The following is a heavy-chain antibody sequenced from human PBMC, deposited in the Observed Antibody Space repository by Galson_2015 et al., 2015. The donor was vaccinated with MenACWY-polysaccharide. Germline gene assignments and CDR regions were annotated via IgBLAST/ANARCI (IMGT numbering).Heavy chain of an antibody. V-gene: IGHV3-21*01. CDR3: ARDTLVHDSSGTVDY. D-gene: IGHD3-22*01. Sequence: SLRLSCAASGFTFSSYSMNWVRQAPGKGLEWVSSISSSSYIYYADSVKGRFTISRDNAKNSLYLQMNSLRAEDTAVYYCARDTLVHDSSGTVDYWGQGTLVTVSS. J-gene: IGHJ4*02. CDR2: ISSSSYI. CDR1: GFTFSSYS.